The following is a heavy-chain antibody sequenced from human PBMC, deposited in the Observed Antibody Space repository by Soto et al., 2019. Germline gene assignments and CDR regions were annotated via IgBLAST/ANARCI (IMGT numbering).Heavy chain of an antibody. V-gene: IGHV4-31*03. J-gene: IGHJ4*02. CDR2: IYYSGST. CDR3: ARGDSGYDYCDY. Sequence: SETLSLTCTVSGGSISSSGYYWSWIRQHPGKGLEWIGYIYYSGSTYYNPSLKSRVTISVDTSKNQFSLKLSSVTAADTAVYYCARGDSGYDYCDYWGQGTLVTVSS. D-gene: IGHD5-12*01. CDR1: GGSISSSGYY.